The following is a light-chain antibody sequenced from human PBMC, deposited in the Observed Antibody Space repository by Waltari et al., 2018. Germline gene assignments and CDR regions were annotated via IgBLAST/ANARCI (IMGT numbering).Light chain of an antibody. V-gene: IGLV4-69*01. CDR3: QTLGTGFVV. CDR1: SGHSDYS. CDR2: IDSDGSH. Sequence: QLALTQSPSASASLGASVKLTCTLSSGHSDYSIAWHQQQPEKGPRYLMKIDSDGSHTLGNGIPHRFSGSSSGAERYPTLASLQYEDEAEYYCQTLGTGFVVFGGGTRLTVL. J-gene: IGLJ2*01.